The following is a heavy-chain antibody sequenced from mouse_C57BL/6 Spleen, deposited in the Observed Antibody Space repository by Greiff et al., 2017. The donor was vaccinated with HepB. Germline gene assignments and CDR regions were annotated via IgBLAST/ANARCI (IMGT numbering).Heavy chain of an antibody. CDR1: GFTFSNYW. J-gene: IGHJ3*01. D-gene: IGHD3-2*02. Sequence: EVQLVESGGGLVQPGGSMKLSCVASGFTFSNYWMNWVRQSPEKGLEWVAQIRLKSDNYATHYAESVKGRFTISRDDSKSSVYLQMNNLRAEDTGIYYCTGRLGFAYWGQGTLVTVSA. CDR2: IRLKSDNYAT. V-gene: IGHV6-3*01. CDR3: TGRLGFAY.